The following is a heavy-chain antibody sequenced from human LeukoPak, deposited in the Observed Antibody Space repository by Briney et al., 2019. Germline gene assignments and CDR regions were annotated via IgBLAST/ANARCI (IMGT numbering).Heavy chain of an antibody. CDR3: ARAYSSSWYELGYFDY. D-gene: IGHD6-13*01. Sequence: GESLKISCKGSGYSFTSYWIGWVRQMPGKGLEWMGIIYPGDSGTRYSPSFQGQVTISADKSISTAYLQWSSLKASDTAMYYCARAYSSSWYELGYFDYWGQGTLVTVSS. CDR1: GYSFTSYW. V-gene: IGHV5-51*01. CDR2: IYPGDSGT. J-gene: IGHJ4*02.